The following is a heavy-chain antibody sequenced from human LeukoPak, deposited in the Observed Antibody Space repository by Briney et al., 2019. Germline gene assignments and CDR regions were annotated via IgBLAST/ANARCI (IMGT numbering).Heavy chain of an antibody. V-gene: IGHV1-24*01. CDR3: AKDIDSYGSGIYYKRG. D-gene: IGHD3-10*01. CDR2: FDPGDGET. J-gene: IGHJ4*02. Sequence: ASGKVSCKVSGYTLTELSMHWVRQAPGKGLEWMGGFDPGDGETIYAQRFRGRVTMTEDTSTDTAYMELSSLRSEDTAVYYCAKDIDSYGSGIYYKRGWGQGTLVTVS. CDR1: GYTLTELS.